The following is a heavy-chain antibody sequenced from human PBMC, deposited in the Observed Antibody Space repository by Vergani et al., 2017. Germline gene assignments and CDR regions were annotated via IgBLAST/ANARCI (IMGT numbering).Heavy chain of an antibody. CDR2: ISYDGNKK. CDR1: GFPFSDYG. J-gene: IGHJ5*01. D-gene: IGHD2-2*02. Sequence: QVQLVESGGGEVQPGRSLRLSCSAAGFPFSDYGVHWVRQAPGKGLEWVSVISYDGNKKNYADSVKGRFTISRDNSKNTLYLQMNSLRAEDTAVYYCARVGYGSSTSCYTNNVFDYGGQGTLVTVSS. CDR3: ARVGYGSSTSCYTNNVFDY. V-gene: IGHV3-30*03.